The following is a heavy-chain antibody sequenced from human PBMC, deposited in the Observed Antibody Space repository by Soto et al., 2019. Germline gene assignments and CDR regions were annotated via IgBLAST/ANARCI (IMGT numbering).Heavy chain of an antibody. D-gene: IGHD2-2*01. V-gene: IGHV1-69*01. CDR3: ARVVVVVPAAIWRGWFDP. CDR1: GGTFSSYA. J-gene: IGHJ5*02. CDR2: IIPIFGTA. Sequence: QVQLVQSGAEVKKPGSSVKVSCKASGGTFSSYAISWVRQAPGQGLEWMGGIIPIFGTANYAQKFQGRVTITADESTSTVYMEQSSLRSEDTAVYYCARVVVVVPAAIWRGWFDPWGQGTLVTVSS.